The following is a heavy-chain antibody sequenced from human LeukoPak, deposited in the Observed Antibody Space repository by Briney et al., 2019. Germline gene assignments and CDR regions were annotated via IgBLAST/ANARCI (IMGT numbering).Heavy chain of an antibody. J-gene: IGHJ4*02. CDR3: AKRQYYYDSSGYHFDY. CDR1: GFTFSSYA. Sequence: GGSLRLSCAASGFTFSSYAMSWVRQAPGKGLEWVSAISGSGGSTYYADSVKGRFTISRDNSKNTLYLQMNSLRAEDTAVYHCAKRQYYYDSSGYHFDYWGQGALVTVSS. D-gene: IGHD3-22*01. CDR2: ISGSGGST. V-gene: IGHV3-23*01.